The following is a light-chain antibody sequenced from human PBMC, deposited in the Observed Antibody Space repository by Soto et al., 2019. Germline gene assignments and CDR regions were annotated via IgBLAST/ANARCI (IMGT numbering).Light chain of an antibody. CDR2: DAS. J-gene: IGKJ2*01. CDR3: QQRSSWPPYT. CDR1: QSVSSY. V-gene: IGKV3-11*01. Sequence: EIVLTQSPATLSLSPGERATLSCRASQSVSSYSACYQQKTGQHPRLLIYDASNRATGIPARFSGSGYGTDVTLTISSREPEDFAVYYCQQRSSWPPYTFGQGTKVEIK.